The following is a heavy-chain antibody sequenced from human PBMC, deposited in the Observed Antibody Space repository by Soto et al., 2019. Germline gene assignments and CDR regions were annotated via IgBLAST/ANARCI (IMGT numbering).Heavy chain of an antibody. V-gene: IGHV5-10-1*01. Sequence: GESLKISCQVSGYIFTNYLVTWVRQVPGKGLEWMGRIDPSDSYINYSPSSQGHVTISADNSITTAYLQWNSLKASDTAIYYCARADRYTYGVDVWGQGTTVTVSS. CDR1: GYIFTNYL. CDR3: ARADRYTYGVDV. CDR2: IDPSDSYI. J-gene: IGHJ6*02. D-gene: IGHD5-12*01.